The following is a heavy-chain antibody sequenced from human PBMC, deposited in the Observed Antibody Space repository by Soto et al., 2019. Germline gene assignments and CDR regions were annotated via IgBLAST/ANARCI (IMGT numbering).Heavy chain of an antibody. D-gene: IGHD3-22*01. Sequence: GESLKSSCKGSGYSFTSYWIGWVRQMPGKGLEWMGIIYPGDSDTRYSPSFQGQVTISADKSISTAYLQWSSLKASDTAMYYCARGDSRGDYTESFQHWGQVPIVTVSS. J-gene: IGHJ1*01. V-gene: IGHV5-51*01. CDR3: ARGDSRGDYTESFQH. CDR1: GYSFTSYW. CDR2: IYPGDSDT.